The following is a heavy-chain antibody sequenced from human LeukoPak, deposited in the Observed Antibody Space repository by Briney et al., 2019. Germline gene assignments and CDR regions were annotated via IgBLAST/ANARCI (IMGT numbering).Heavy chain of an antibody. Sequence: SETLSLTCTVSGVSVSSSSYHWDWIRQPPGKGLEWIGSIYDSGSTYYSPSLKSRVTISVDTSKNQFSLKLNSVTAADTAVYYCTRQVLHTAMDYWGQGTLVTVSS. D-gene: IGHD5-18*01. CDR2: IYDSGST. CDR1: GVSVSSSSYH. CDR3: TRQVLHTAMDY. J-gene: IGHJ4*02. V-gene: IGHV4-39*01.